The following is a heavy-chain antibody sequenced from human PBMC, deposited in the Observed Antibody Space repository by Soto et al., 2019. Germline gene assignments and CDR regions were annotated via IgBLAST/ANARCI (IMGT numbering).Heavy chain of an antibody. CDR2: ISGSGGST. J-gene: IGHJ4*02. CDR3: AKKVNIVGTIFYDY. Sequence: GGSLRLSCAASGFTFSSYAMSWVRQAPGKGLEWVSAISGSGGSTYYADSVKGRFTISRDNSKHTLYLQMNRLRAEDTDVYYYAKKVNIVGTIFYDYWGQGTLVIVSS. CDR1: GFTFSSYA. D-gene: IGHD5-12*01. V-gene: IGHV3-23*01.